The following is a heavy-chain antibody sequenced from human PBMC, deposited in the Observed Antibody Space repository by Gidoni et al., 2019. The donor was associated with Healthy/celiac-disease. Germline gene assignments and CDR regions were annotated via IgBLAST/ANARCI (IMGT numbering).Heavy chain of an antibody. CDR2: ISSSSSTI. CDR1: GFTFSSYS. Sequence: EVQLVESGGGLVQPGGSLRLSCAASGFTFSSYSMNWVRQAPGKGLEWVSYISSSSSTIYYADSVKGRFTISRDNAKNSLYLQMNSLRDEDTAVYYCARAAHYYDSSGYIDYFDYWGQGTLVTVSS. J-gene: IGHJ4*02. CDR3: ARAAHYYDSSGYIDYFDY. D-gene: IGHD3-22*01. V-gene: IGHV3-48*02.